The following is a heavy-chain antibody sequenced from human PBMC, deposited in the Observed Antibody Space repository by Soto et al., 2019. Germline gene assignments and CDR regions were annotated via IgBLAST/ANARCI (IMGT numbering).Heavy chain of an antibody. CDR1: GFTFSSYG. CDR2: IWYDGSNK. CDR3: ARDRYSGYDMEIDY. V-gene: IGHV3-33*01. J-gene: IGHJ4*02. D-gene: IGHD5-12*01. Sequence: QVQLVESGGGVVQPGRSLRLSCAASGFTFSSYGMHWVRQAPGKGLEWVAVIWYDGSNKYYADSVKGRFTISRDNSKNTRYLQMKSLRAEDTAGYYCARDRYSGYDMEIDYWGQGTLVTVSS.